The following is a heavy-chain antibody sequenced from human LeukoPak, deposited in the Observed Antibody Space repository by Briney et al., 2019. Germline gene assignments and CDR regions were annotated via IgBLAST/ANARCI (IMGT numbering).Heavy chain of an antibody. D-gene: IGHD2-21*01. V-gene: IGHV3-21*01. CDR2: ISSSSSYI. Sequence: GGSLRLSCAASGFTFSSYSMNWVRQAPGKWLEWVSSISSSSSYIYYADSVKGRFTISRDNAKNSLYLQMNSLRATDTAVYYWGGALIESDNYVDVSRRGTTVSVSS. CDR3: GGALIESDNYVDV. J-gene: IGHJ6*03. CDR1: GFTFSSYS.